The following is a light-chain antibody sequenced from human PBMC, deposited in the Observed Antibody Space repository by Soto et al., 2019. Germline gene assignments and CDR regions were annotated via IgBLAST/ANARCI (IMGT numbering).Light chain of an antibody. J-gene: IGKJ3*01. CDR3: QQRSNWPPLFT. CDR1: QSVSSY. CDR2: DAS. V-gene: IGKV3-11*01. Sequence: EIVLTQSPATLSLSPGERATLSCRASQSVSSYLAWYQQKPGQAPRLLIYDASNRATGIPARFSGSGSGTVFTLTISSLEPEDFAVYYCQQRSNWPPLFTFGPGTKVDFK.